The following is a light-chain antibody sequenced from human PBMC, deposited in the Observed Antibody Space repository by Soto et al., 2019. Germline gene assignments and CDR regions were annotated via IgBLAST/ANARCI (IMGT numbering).Light chain of an antibody. V-gene: IGLV2-14*01. CDR1: SSDVGGYNY. J-gene: IGLJ2*01. CDR2: DVS. Sequence: QSALTQPASVSGSPGQSITISCTGTSSDVGGYNYVSWYQQHPGKAPKLMIYDVSNRHSGVSNRFSGSTSGNTGSLTISGLQAEDEADYYCSSYTSSSMAFGGGTKVTVL. CDR3: SSYTSSSMA.